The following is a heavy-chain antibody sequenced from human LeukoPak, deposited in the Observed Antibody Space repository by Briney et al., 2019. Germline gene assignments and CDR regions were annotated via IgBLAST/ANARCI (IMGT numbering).Heavy chain of an antibody. CDR3: ARAEGDSSSWYKIYYYYGMDV. CDR1: GFTFSSYS. D-gene: IGHD6-13*01. J-gene: IGHJ6*02. CDR2: ISSSSSYI. V-gene: IGHV3-21*01. Sequence: PGGSLRLSCAASGFTFSSYSMNWVRQAPGKGLEWVSSISSSSSYIYYADSVKGRFTISRDNAKNSLYLQMNSLRAEDTAVYYCARAEGDSSSWYKIYYYYGMDVWGQGTTVTVSS.